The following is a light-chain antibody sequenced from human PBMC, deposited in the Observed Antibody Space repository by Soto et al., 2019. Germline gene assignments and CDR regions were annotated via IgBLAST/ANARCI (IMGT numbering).Light chain of an antibody. J-gene: IGLJ1*01. V-gene: IGLV2-14*01. CDR2: EVS. CDR1: SSDVGGYNY. CDR3: SSYTCRSTTEV. Sequence: QSALTQPASVSGSPGQSLTISCTGTSSDVGGYNYVSWYQQHPGKAPKLMIYEVSNRPSGVSNRFSGSKSGNPASLTISGLQAEDEADYYRSSYTCRSTTEVFGSGTQVTV.